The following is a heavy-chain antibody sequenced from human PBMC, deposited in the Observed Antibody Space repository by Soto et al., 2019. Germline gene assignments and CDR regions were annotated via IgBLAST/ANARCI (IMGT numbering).Heavy chain of an antibody. CDR3: ARVGYGSASRYDY. D-gene: IGHD3-10*01. Sequence: QVQLVQSGAEVKKPGASVKVSCKASGYTFTGYYMHWVRQAPGQGLEWMGWINPNNGGTNYAQKFKGWVTLTRDTSINTAYMELSRLRSADTSVYYCARVGYGSASRYDYWGQGTPVTVPS. V-gene: IGHV1-2*04. CDR1: GYTFTGYY. CDR2: INPNNGGT. J-gene: IGHJ4*02.